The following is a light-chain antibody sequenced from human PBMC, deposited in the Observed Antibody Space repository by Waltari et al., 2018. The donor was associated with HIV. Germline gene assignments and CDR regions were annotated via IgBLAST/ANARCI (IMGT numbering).Light chain of an antibody. V-gene: IGKV3-11*01. CDR2: DAS. CDR1: QSVGSY. Sequence: EIVLTHSPATLSFSPRDRATLSCRASQSVGSYLACYQQKPGQTPRLLIHDASNRATGIPARFSGSGSGTDFTLTISSLEPEDFPIYYCQQCSNWPPYAFGQGTKLEI. J-gene: IGKJ2*01. CDR3: QQCSNWPPYA.